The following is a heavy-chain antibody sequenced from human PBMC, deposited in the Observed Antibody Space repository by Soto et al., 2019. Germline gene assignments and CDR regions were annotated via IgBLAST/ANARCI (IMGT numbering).Heavy chain of an antibody. V-gene: IGHV1-18*04. CDR2: LSAYNGDT. J-gene: IGHJ3*02. CDR1: DSTFNTYG. D-gene: IGHD6-25*01. Sequence: QVQLVQSGSEVKKPGASVKVSCKASDSTFNTYGVSWVRQAPGQGLEWMGWLSAYNGDTHSAHNLQDRVTMTRDTSTSRGYMEVGCLRSDDTAVYCCAGDARAFVDTPSAAVDMLGQGTVVTVSS. CDR3: AGDARAFVDTPSAAVDM.